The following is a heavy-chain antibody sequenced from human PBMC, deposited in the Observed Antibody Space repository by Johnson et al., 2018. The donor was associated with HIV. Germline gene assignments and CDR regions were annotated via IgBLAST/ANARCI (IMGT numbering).Heavy chain of an antibody. V-gene: IGHV3-30*04. CDR1: GFTFSSYA. Sequence: VLLVESGGGVVQPGRSLRLSCAASGFTFSSYAMHWVRQAPGKGLEWVEVISYDGRSKFYADSAKGRFTISRDNSKNTLYLQINNLRAEDTALYYCARLPSGYSRDAFDIWGQGTMVTVSS. D-gene: IGHD5-18*01. CDR2: ISYDGRSK. J-gene: IGHJ3*02. CDR3: ARLPSGYSRDAFDI.